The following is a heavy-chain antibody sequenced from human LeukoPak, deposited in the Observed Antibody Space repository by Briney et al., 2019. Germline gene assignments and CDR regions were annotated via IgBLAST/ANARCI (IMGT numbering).Heavy chain of an antibody. Sequence: ASVKVSCKASVYTFTSYGISWVRQAPGQGLEWMGWISGYNGNTNYAQKVQGRVNMTTDTSTSTAYMELRSLRSDDTAVYYCARAPRGYSYGYLDFWGQGSLVTVSS. CDR3: ARAPRGYSYGYLDF. CDR1: VYTFTSYG. CDR2: ISGYNGNT. D-gene: IGHD5-18*01. V-gene: IGHV1-18*04. J-gene: IGHJ4*02.